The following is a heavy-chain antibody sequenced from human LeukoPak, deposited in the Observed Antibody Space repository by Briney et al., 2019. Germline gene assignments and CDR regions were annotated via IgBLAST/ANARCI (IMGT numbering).Heavy chain of an antibody. Sequence: GGSLRLSCTASGFTFSNYPMSWVRQAPGKGLEWVSSISGSGNQTYYADSVMGRFTISRDNSKNTLYLQMNSLRAEDTAVYYCAKDSFGSSWGSYQEFDYWGRGTLVTVSS. J-gene: IGHJ4*02. CDR2: ISGSGNQT. V-gene: IGHV3-23*01. CDR3: AKDSFGSSWGSYQEFDY. D-gene: IGHD3-16*01. CDR1: GFTFSNYP.